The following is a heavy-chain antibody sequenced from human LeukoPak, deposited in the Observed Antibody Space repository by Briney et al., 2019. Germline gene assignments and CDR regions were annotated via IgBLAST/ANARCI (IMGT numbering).Heavy chain of an antibody. Sequence: SQTLSLTCAISGDSVPSNSAAWNWIRQSPSRGLEWLGRTYYRSKWYNDYAVSVKSRITINPDTSKNQFSLQLNSVSPEDTAVYYCARVNSWTEEPDTGFDYWGQGILVTVSS. CDR1: GDSVPSNSAA. CDR3: ARVNSWTEEPDTGFDY. CDR2: TYYRSKWYN. V-gene: IGHV6-1*01. D-gene: IGHD1-14*01. J-gene: IGHJ4*02.